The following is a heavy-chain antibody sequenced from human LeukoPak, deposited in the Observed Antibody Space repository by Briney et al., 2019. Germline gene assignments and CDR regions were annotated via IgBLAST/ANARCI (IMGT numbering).Heavy chain of an antibody. CDR3: AELGITMIGGV. Sequence: GGSLRLSCAASGFTFSSYSMNWVRQAPGKGLEWVSYISSSSRTIYYADSVKGRFTISRDNAKNSLYLQMNSLRAEDTAVYYCAELGITMIGGVWGKGTTVTISS. D-gene: IGHD3-10*02. V-gene: IGHV3-48*04. CDR2: ISSSSRTI. CDR1: GFTFSSYS. J-gene: IGHJ6*04.